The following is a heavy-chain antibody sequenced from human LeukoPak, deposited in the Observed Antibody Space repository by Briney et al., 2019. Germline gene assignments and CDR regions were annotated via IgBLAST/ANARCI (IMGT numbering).Heavy chain of an antibody. D-gene: IGHD1-26*01. Sequence: GGSLRLSCAASGFTFSNFPMHWVRQAPGKGLEYVSAISPNGGSTYYANSVKGRFTISRDNSKNTVYLQMGSLRADDMAVYYCVREESAGSNDYWGQGTLVTVSS. CDR3: VREESAGSNDY. CDR2: ISPNGGST. CDR1: GFTFSNFP. V-gene: IGHV3-64*01. J-gene: IGHJ4*02.